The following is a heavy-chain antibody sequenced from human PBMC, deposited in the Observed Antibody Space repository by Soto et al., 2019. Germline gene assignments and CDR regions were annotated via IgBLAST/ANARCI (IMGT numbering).Heavy chain of an antibody. CDR1: GFNLNTYG. CDR3: VRDLALMADY. Sequence: PVGSLRLSCAASGFNLNTYGTYWVRQAPGKGLQWVAQILYDGSKKHYADSVKGRFTITRDNSKNTVYLQMDSLRVDDTARYYCVRDLALMADYWGQGTLVTVSS. CDR2: ILYDGSKK. D-gene: IGHD3-16*01. V-gene: IGHV3-30*03. J-gene: IGHJ4*02.